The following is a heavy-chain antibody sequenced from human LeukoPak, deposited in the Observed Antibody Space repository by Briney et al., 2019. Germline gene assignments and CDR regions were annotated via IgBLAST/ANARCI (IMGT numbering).Heavy chain of an antibody. CDR3: AKEPGGTTDYYYYMDV. V-gene: IGHV3-23*01. Sequence: TGGSLRLSCAASGFTFDDYGMSWVRQAPGKGLEWVSAISGSGGSTYYADSVKGRFTISRDNSKNTLYLQMNSLRAEDTAVYYCAKEPGGTTDYYYYMDVWGKGTTVTVSS. CDR2: ISGSGGST. CDR1: GFTFDDYG. D-gene: IGHD1-7*01. J-gene: IGHJ6*03.